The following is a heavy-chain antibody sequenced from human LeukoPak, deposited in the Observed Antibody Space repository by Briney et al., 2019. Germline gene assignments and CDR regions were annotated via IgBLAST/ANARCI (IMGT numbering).Heavy chain of an antibody. CDR2: ISGSGGST. V-gene: IGHV3-23*01. J-gene: IGHJ6*02. D-gene: IGHD2-15*01. CDR3: AKDLSYCSGGTCYTSRYYGMDV. CDR1: GFTFSSYA. Sequence: GGSLRLSCAASGFTFSSYAMSWVRQAPGKGLEWVSAISGSGGSTYYADSVKGRFTISRDNSKNTLYLQMNSLRAEDTAVYYCAKDLSYCSGGTCYTSRYYGMDVWGQGTTVTVSS.